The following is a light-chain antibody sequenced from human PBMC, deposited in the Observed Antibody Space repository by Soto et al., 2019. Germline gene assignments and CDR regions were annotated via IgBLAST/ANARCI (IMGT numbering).Light chain of an antibody. CDR1: QVMSSW. V-gene: IGKV1D-12*01. CDR2: AAS. Sequence: DIQMTQSPSSVSAAVGERVTITCLASQVMSSWLAWYQQKPGKAPKLLIFAASTLQSGVPSRFSGSGSRTYFTLTITSLQPEDIGTYYCQQSYSRPRTFGQGTKVDIK. J-gene: IGKJ1*01. CDR3: QQSYSRPRT.